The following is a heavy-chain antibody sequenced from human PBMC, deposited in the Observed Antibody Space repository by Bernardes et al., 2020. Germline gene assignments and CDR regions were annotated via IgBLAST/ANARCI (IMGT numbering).Heavy chain of an antibody. V-gene: IGHV1-18*01. CDR1: GYTFTSYG. CDR3: ARDPCGSCFQTRGWFDP. J-gene: IGHJ5*02. CDR2: ISAYNGNT. Sequence: ASVKVSCKASGYTFTSYGISWVRQAPGQGLEWMGWISAYNGNTNYAQKLQGRVTMTTDTSTSTAYMELRSLRSDDTAVYYCARDPCGSCFQTRGWFDPWGQGTLVTVSS. D-gene: IGHD2-15*01.